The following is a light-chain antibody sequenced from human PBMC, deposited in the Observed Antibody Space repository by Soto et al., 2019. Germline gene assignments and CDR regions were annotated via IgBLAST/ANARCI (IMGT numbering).Light chain of an antibody. J-gene: IGLJ1*01. CDR2: EVN. CDR1: SSDVGGYNY. V-gene: IGLV2-14*01. Sequence: QSVLTQPASVSGSLGQSITISCTGTSSDVGGYNYVSWYQQHPGKAPKLMIYEVNIRPSGVSNRFSGSKSGNTASLTISGLQAEDEADYYCSSYTGSATDVFGTGTKVAVL. CDR3: SSYTGSATDV.